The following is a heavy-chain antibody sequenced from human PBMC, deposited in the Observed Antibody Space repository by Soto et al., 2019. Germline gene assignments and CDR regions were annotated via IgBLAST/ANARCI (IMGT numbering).Heavy chain of an antibody. CDR1: GFTFSSYW. Sequence: PGGSLRLSCAASGFTFSSYWRSWVRQAPGKGLEWVANIKQDGREKYYVDSVKGRFTISRDNAKNSLYLQMNSLIAEDTGVYYCARPRFLEWDNWFDPWGQGTLVTVSS. J-gene: IGHJ5*02. CDR2: IKQDGREK. V-gene: IGHV3-7*05. CDR3: ARPRFLEWDNWFDP. D-gene: IGHD3-3*01.